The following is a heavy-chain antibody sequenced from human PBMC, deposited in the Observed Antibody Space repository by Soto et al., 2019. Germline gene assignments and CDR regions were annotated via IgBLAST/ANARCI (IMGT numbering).Heavy chain of an antibody. D-gene: IGHD6-13*01. CDR3: AGEPSPPSSSWFWGYFAY. V-gene: IGHV1-69*06. CDR1: GGTFSSYA. Sequence: QVQLVQSGAEVKKPGSSVKVSCKASGGTFSSYAISWVRQAPGQGLEWMGGIIPILGTANYAQKLQGRVKLTSDKSTSTAYMELSSLRSEDTAVYYCAGEPSPPSSSWFWGYFAYWGQGTLVTVSS. CDR2: IIPILGTA. J-gene: IGHJ4*02.